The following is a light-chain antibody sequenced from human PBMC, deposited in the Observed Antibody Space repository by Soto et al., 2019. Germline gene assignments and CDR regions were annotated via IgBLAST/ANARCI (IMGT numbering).Light chain of an antibody. Sequence: QPVLPQPPSVSEAPRQRVTISCSGSSSNIGNNAVNWYQQLPGKAPKLLIYSDDLLPSGVSDRSSGSKSGTSASLAISGLQSEDDADYYCAGWDDSLNGVVFGGGTKLTVL. CDR1: SSNIGNNA. V-gene: IGLV1-36*01. CDR2: SDD. CDR3: AGWDDSLNGVV. J-gene: IGLJ2*01.